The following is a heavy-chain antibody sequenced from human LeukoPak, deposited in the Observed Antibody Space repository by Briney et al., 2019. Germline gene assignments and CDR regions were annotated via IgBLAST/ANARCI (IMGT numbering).Heavy chain of an antibody. Sequence: PGGSLRLSCAASGLSFSSYAMSWVRQAPGKGLEWVSAVSGTSTNTYYADSVKGRFTISRDNAKNTLYLQMNSLTDDDTAVYYCATAGQYRFDNWGQGTLVTVSS. CDR3: ATAGQYRFDN. CDR1: GLSFSSYA. D-gene: IGHD6-19*01. V-gene: IGHV3-23*01. CDR2: VSGTSTNT. J-gene: IGHJ5*02.